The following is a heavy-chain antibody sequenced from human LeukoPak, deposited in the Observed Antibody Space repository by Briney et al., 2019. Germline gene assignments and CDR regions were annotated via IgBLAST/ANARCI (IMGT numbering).Heavy chain of an antibody. D-gene: IGHD5-18*01. CDR3: ARGYSYGYGPLYYYYYYMDV. J-gene: IGHJ6*03. Sequence: GASVKVSCKASGYTFTGYYMHWVRQAPGQGLEWMGWINPNSGGTNYAQKFQGRVTMTRDTSISTAYMELSRLRSDDTAVYYCARGYSYGYGPLYYYYYYMDVWGKGTTVTVSS. V-gene: IGHV1-2*02. CDR2: INPNSGGT. CDR1: GYTFTGYY.